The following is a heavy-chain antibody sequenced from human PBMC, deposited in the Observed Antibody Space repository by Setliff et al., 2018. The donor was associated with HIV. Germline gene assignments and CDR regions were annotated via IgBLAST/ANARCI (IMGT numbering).Heavy chain of an antibody. V-gene: IGHV4-4*08. J-gene: IGHJ5*02. Sequence: SETLSLTCTVSGGSISSYYWSWIRQPPGKGLEWIGYIYTSGSTNYNPSLKSRVTISVDTSKNQFSLKLSSVTAEDTALYYCARVGYSTGWYNWFDPWGQGTLVTVSS. CDR1: GGSISSYY. D-gene: IGHD6-19*01. CDR3: ARVGYSTGWYNWFDP. CDR2: IYTSGST.